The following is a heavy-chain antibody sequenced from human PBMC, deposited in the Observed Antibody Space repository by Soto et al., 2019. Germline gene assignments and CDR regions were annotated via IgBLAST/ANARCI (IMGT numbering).Heavy chain of an antibody. Sequence: LGPSVKVSCKASGYTFTGYYMHWVRQAPGQGLEWMGWINPNSGGTNYAQKFQGRVTMTRDTSISTAYMELSRLRSDDTAVYYCARDIVVVPAAPACFDYWGQGTPVTVSS. CDR1: GYTFTGYY. J-gene: IGHJ4*02. CDR3: ARDIVVVPAAPACFDY. V-gene: IGHV1-2*03. CDR2: INPNSGGT. D-gene: IGHD2-2*01.